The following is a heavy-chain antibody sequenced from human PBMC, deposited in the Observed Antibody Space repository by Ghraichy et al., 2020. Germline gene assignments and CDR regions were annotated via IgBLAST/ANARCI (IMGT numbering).Heavy chain of an antibody. V-gene: IGHV4-31*03. CDR2: IYYSGST. Sequence: SETLSLTCTVSGGSISSGGYYWSWIRQHPGKGLEWVGYIYYSGSTYYNPSLKSRVTISVDASKNQFSLKLSSVTAADTAVYYCARSEGYYFDYWGQGTLVTASS. CDR1: GGSISSGGYY. CDR3: ARSEGYYFDY. J-gene: IGHJ4*02.